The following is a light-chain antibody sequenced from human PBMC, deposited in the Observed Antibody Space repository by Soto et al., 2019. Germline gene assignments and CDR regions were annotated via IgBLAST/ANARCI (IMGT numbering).Light chain of an antibody. Sequence: QSVLAQPASVSRSPGQSITISCTGTSSVVGGYNYVSWYQQHPGKAPKLMIYDVTSRPSGVSDRFSGSRSGNSASLTISGLQAEDEADYYCSSYSSSDSYVFGTGTKVTVL. CDR1: SSVVGGYNY. V-gene: IGLV2-14*01. CDR2: DVT. CDR3: SSYSSSDSYV. J-gene: IGLJ1*01.